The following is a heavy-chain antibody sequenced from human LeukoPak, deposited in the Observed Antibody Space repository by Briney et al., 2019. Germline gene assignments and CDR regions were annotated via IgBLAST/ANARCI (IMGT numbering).Heavy chain of an antibody. Sequence: SETLSLTCAVSGYSISSGYYWGWIRQPPGKGLEWIGSIYHSGSTYYNPSLKSRVTISVDTSKNQFSLKLSSVTAADTAVYYCARLPYSSSWAYWYFDLWGRGTLATVSS. CDR3: ARLPYSSSWAYWYFDL. CDR1: GYSISSGYY. CDR2: IYHSGST. D-gene: IGHD6-13*01. J-gene: IGHJ2*01. V-gene: IGHV4-38-2*01.